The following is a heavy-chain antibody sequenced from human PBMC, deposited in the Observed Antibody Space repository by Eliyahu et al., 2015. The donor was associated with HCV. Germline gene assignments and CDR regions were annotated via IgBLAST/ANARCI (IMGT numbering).Heavy chain of an antibody. CDR2: ISYDGSNK. D-gene: IGHD4-23*01. V-gene: IGHV3-30*18. Sequence: LEWVAVISYDGSNKYYADSVKGRFTISRDNSKNTLYLQMNSLRAEDTAVYYCAKASGNSGFGYWGQGTLVTVSS. J-gene: IGHJ4*02. CDR3: AKASGNSGFGY.